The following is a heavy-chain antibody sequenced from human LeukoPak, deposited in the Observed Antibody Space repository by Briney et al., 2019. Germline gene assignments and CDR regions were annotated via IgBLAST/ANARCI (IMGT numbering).Heavy chain of an antibody. D-gene: IGHD3-22*01. Sequence: PGGSLRLSCAASGFTVSSNYMSWVRQAPGEGLEWGSVIYSGGSTYYADSVKGRFTISRDNSKNTLYLQMNSLRAEDTAVYYCARNHYYDSSGYYYYYYYMDVWGKGTTVTVSS. V-gene: IGHV3-53*01. J-gene: IGHJ6*03. CDR3: ARNHYYDSSGYYYYYYYMDV. CDR1: GFTVSSNY. CDR2: IYSGGST.